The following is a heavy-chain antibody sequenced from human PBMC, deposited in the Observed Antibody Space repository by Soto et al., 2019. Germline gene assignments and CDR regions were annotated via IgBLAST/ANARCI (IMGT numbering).Heavy chain of an antibody. CDR1: GGSFSGYY. CDR3: ARGPAGVVLPTATRRRPSLWYFDL. V-gene: IGHV4-34*01. D-gene: IGHD2-2*01. J-gene: IGHJ2*01. Sequence: QVQLQQWGAGLLKPSETLSLTCAVYGGSFSGYYWSWIRQPPGKGLEWIGEINHSGSNNYNPSLKSRVTISVDTSKNQCSLKLSSVTAADTAVYYCARGPAGVVLPTATRRRPSLWYFDLWGRGTLVTVSS. CDR2: INHSGSN.